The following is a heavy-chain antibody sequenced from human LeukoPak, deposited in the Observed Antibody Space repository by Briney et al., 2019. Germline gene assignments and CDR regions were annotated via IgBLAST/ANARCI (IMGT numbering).Heavy chain of an antibody. V-gene: IGHV5-51*01. CDR3: ARSQFGDLLSDLFFDS. J-gene: IGHJ4*02. Sequence: GESLKISCQGSGYSFSYYWIGWVRQTPGKGLEWMGLIYPDDSVTRYSPSFHGQVTISADKSTRTAYLQWSSLKASDTAIFYCARSQFGDLLSDLFFDSWGQGTLVTVSS. D-gene: IGHD3-10*01. CDR2: IYPDDSVT. CDR1: GYSFSYYW.